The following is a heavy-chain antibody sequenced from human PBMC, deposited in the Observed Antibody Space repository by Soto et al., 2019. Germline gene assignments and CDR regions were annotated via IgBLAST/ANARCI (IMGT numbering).Heavy chain of an antibody. D-gene: IGHD6-13*01. Sequence: QVQLVESGGGVVQPGRSLRLSCAASGFTFSSYGMHWVRQAPGKGLEWVAVIWYDGSNKYYADSVKGRFTISRDNSKKPLYLQMNSLRAEDTAVYYCARDWQQLPNYYYYYGMDVWGQGTTVTVSS. CDR3: ARDWQQLPNYYYYYGMDV. CDR1: GFTFSSYG. J-gene: IGHJ6*02. V-gene: IGHV3-33*01. CDR2: IWYDGSNK.